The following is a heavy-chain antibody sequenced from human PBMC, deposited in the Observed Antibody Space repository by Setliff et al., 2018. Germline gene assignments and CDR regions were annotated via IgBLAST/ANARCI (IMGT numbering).Heavy chain of an antibody. CDR2: IYYSGNT. Sequence: SETLSLTCTVSGASITTSNSYWGWIRQPPGKGLEWIAHIYYSGNTFYNPSLGSRLTISGDTSKNQFSLKLSSVTAADTAVYYCARRIVGAVDGFDIWGQGTMVTVSS. CDR1: GASITTSNSY. V-gene: IGHV4-39*01. J-gene: IGHJ3*02. D-gene: IGHD1-26*01. CDR3: ARRIVGAVDGFDI.